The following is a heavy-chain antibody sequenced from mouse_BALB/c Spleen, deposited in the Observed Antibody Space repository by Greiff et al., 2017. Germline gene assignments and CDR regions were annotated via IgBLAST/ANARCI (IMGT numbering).Heavy chain of an antibody. CDR3: ARCYYYGSRPYAMDY. CDR1: GYTFTDYW. D-gene: IGHD1-1*01. V-gene: IGHV1-69*01. CDR2: IDTSDSYT. Sequence: QVQLQQPGAELVMPGASVKMSCKASGYTFTDYWMHWVKQRPGQGLEWIGAIDTSDSYTSYNQKFKGKATLTVDESSSTAYMQLSSLTSEDSAVYYCARCYYYGSRPYAMDYWGQGTSVTVSS. J-gene: IGHJ4*01.